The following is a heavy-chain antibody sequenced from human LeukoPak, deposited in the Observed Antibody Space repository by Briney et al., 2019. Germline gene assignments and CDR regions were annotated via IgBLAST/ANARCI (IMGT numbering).Heavy chain of an antibody. V-gene: IGHV3-66*01. Sequence: GGSLRLSCAASGFTVSSNYMSWVRQAPGKGLEWVSVIYSGGSTYYADSVKGRFTISRDNSKNTLYLQMNSLRAEDTAVYYCAKDNAEYYDSSGYYYWGQGTLVTVSS. D-gene: IGHD3-22*01. CDR1: GFTVSSNY. J-gene: IGHJ4*02. CDR2: IYSGGST. CDR3: AKDNAEYYDSSGYYY.